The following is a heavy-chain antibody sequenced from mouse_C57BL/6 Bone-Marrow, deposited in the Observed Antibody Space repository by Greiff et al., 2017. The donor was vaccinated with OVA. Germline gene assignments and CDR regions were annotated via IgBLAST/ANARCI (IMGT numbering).Heavy chain of an antibody. J-gene: IGHJ3*01. CDR3: AIHEVRTFYGGYYGFAY. Sequence: QVQLQQSGAELVKPGASVKLSCKASGYTFTEYTIHWVKQRSGQGLEWLGWFYPGSGSITYNEQFTDKATLTADKSSSTVYMELRRITSEDSAVYFSAIHEVRTFYGGYYGFAYWGQGTLVTVSA. V-gene: IGHV1-62-2*01. D-gene: IGHD2-3*01. CDR1: GYTFTEYT. CDR2: FYPGSGSI.